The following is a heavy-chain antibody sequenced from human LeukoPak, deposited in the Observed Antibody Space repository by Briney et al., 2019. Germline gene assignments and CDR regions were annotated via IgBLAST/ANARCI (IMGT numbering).Heavy chain of an antibody. CDR2: IYPDDSDI. CDR3: ARRHYYGSGSYYTDDAFDI. CDR1: GYRFTDYW. J-gene: IGHJ3*02. D-gene: IGHD3-10*01. Sequence: GESLKISCKGSGYRFTDYWIGWVRQMPGKGLECMGIIYPDDSDIRYSPSFQGQVTISADKSISTAYLQWSSLKASDTAMYYCARRHYYGSGSYYTDDAFDIWGQGTMVTVSS. V-gene: IGHV5-51*01.